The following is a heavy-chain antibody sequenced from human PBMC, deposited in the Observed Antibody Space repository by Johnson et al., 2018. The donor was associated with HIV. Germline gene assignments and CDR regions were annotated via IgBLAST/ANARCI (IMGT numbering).Heavy chain of an antibody. J-gene: IGHJ3*01. CDR3: VRDHQP. CDR2: INWNGATT. Sequence: VQVVESGGSVARPGGSLRLSCVASGFTFDDFGMSWVRQAPGKGLEWVSGINWNGATTGYADSVQGRFTISRDNAKKSLYLQVNSLRGEDTAVYYCVRDHQPWGQGTMVTVSS. CDR1: GFTFDDFG. V-gene: IGHV3-20*04. D-gene: IGHD2-2*01.